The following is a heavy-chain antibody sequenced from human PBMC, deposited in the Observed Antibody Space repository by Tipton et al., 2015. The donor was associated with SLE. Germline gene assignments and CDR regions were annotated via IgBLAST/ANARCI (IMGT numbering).Heavy chain of an antibody. D-gene: IGHD3-3*01. V-gene: IGHV5-51*01. CDR1: GYRFTSYW. CDR2: IYPGDSDT. Sequence: QSGAEVKKPGESLKISCKGSGYRFTSYWIGWVRQMPGKGLEWMGIIYPGDSDTRYSPSFQGQVTISADKSISTAYLQWSSLKASDTAMYYCARSGYDFWSDWDAFDIWGQGTMVTVSS. CDR3: ARSGYDFWSDWDAFDI. J-gene: IGHJ3*02.